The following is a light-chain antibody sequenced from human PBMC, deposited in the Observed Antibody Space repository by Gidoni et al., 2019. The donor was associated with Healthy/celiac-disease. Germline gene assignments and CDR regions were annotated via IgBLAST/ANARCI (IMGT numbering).Light chain of an antibody. J-gene: IGKJ2*01. CDR2: GAS. Sequence: ERVLTQSPGTLSVSSGERTTHSSRPSQSVNSSYLAWYQQKPGQAPRLLIYGASSRATGIPYRFSGSGSGTDFTLTISRLEPEDFAVYYCQQYDSSPLTFGQGTKLEIK. V-gene: IGKV3-20*01. CDR3: QQYDSSPLT. CDR1: QSVNSSY.